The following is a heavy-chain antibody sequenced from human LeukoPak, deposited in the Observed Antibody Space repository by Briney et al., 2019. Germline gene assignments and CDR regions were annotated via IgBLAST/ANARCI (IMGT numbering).Heavy chain of an antibody. CDR2: IKSDGSST. CDR1: GFTFSSYW. CDR3: ARDDYNRH. D-gene: IGHD4-11*01. Sequence: GGSLRLSCAGSGFTFSSYWMHWVRQVPGKGLVWVSRIKSDGSSTSYADSVKGRFTISRDNAKNTLYLQMNSLRADDTAVYYCARDDYNRHWGQGTLVTVSS. V-gene: IGHV3-74*01. J-gene: IGHJ4*02.